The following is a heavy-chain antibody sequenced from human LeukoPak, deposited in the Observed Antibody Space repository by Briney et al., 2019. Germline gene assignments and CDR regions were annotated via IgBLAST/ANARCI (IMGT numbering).Heavy chain of an antibody. CDR1: GFTFTTYW. D-gene: IGHD3-10*01. Sequence: GGSLRLSCEASGFTFTTYWMAWVRQAPGKGLEWVANINQDGSVKFYVDSVKGRFTISRDNAERSLYLQMKILRAEDTAVYYCARGGYYGLGNDFRFDPWGQGTLVTVSS. V-gene: IGHV3-7*01. CDR2: INQDGSVK. CDR3: ARGGYYGLGNDFRFDP. J-gene: IGHJ5*02.